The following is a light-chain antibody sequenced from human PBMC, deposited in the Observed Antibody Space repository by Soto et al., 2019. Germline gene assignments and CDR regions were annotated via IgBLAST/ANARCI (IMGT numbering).Light chain of an antibody. CDR1: QTVINNQ. V-gene: IGKV3-20*01. CDR3: QQYGSSGGIT. Sequence: EIVMTQSLATLSLSPGERATLSCRASQTVINNQLAWYQQTPGQAPRLLIYAASSRATGIPDRCSGSGSGTDFTLTITRLEPEDSAMYYCQQYGSSGGITFGHGTRLEIK. J-gene: IGKJ5*01. CDR2: AAS.